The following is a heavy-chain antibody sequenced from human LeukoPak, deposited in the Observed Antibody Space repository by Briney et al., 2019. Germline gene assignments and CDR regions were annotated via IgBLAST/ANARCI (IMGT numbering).Heavy chain of an antibody. V-gene: IGHV3-9*02. J-gene: IGHJ4*02. CDR2: ISWNSGNI. Sequence: PGGSLRLSCAASGFTSDDYGMHWVRHAPGKGLEWVSGISWNSGNIDYADSVKGRFTISRDNAKNSLYLQMNSLRAEDTAVYYCARGPARGSYPAGPDYWGQGTLVTVSS. CDR3: ARGPARGSYPAGPDY. CDR1: GFTSDDYG. D-gene: IGHD1-26*01.